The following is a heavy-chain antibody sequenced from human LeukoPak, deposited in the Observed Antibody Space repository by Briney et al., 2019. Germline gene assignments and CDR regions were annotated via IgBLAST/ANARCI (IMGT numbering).Heavy chain of an antibody. CDR1: GGSISSYY. CDR3: ARDMITFYNWFDP. J-gene: IGHJ5*02. D-gene: IGHD3-16*01. CDR2: VYYSGST. V-gene: IGHV4-59*12. Sequence: SETLSLTCTVSGGSISSYYWNWIRQPPGKGLEWIGYVYYSGSTNYNPSLKSRVTTSVDTSKNQFSLKLTSVTAADTAVYYCARDMITFYNWFDPWGQGTLVTVSS.